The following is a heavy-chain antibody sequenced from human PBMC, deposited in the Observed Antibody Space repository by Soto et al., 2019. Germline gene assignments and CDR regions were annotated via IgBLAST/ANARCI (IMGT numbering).Heavy chain of an antibody. CDR3: ARERTRGFDP. V-gene: IGHV1-8*01. J-gene: IGHJ5*02. CDR2: MNPNSGNT. CDR1: GYTFTSYD. Sequence: QVQRVQSGAEVKKPGASVKVSCKASGYTFTSYDINWVRQATGQGLEGMGWMNPNSGNTVYAQKFQGRVTMTRNTSITPALIELSRLGSEEAAVYFGARERTRGFDPWGQGTLVTVSS.